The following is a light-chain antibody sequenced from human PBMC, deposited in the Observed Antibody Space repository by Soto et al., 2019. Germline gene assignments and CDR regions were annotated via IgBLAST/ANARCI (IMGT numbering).Light chain of an antibody. CDR2: LGS. Sequence: DIVMTQSPLSLPVTPGEPASISCRSSQSLLHSNGHKYLAWYLQKPGQSPQLLIYLGSNRASGVPDRFSGSGSGTDFTLKISRVEAEDVGVYYCMQTLQTPRTFGHGTKLAIK. V-gene: IGKV2-28*01. CDR3: MQTLQTPRT. CDR1: QSLLHSNGHKY. J-gene: IGKJ2*02.